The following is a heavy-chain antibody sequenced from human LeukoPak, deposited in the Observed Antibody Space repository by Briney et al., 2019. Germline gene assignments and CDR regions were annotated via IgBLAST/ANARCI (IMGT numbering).Heavy chain of an antibody. CDR2: IIPIFGTA. Sequence: SVKVSCKASGGTFSSYAISWVRQAPGQGLEWMGGIIPIFGTANYAQKFQGRVTITADESTSTAYMELSSLRSEDTAVYYCARDRDYYDSSGYYCFDYWGQGTLVTVSS. J-gene: IGHJ4*02. D-gene: IGHD3-22*01. CDR1: GGTFSSYA. CDR3: ARDRDYYDSSGYYCFDY. V-gene: IGHV1-69*13.